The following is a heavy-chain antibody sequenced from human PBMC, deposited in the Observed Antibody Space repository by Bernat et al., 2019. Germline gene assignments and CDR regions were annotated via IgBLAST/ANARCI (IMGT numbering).Heavy chain of an antibody. CDR2: IYYSGST. J-gene: IGHJ5*02. V-gene: IGHV4-39*01. D-gene: IGHD3-10*01. CDR3: ARLPTDYYGSGTRFDP. CDR1: GGSISSSSYY. Sequence: QLQLQESGPGLVKPSETLSLTCTVSGGSISSSSYYWVWIRHPPGKGLEWIGSIYYSGSTYYNPSLKSRVTISVDTSKNQFSLKLSSVTAADTAVYYCARLPTDYYGSGTRFDPWGQGTLVTVSS.